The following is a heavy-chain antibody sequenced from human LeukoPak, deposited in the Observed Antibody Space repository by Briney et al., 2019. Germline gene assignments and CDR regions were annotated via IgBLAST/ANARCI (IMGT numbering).Heavy chain of an antibody. CDR2: ISGSGGST. CDR3: ARDSRISYGLNWFDP. D-gene: IGHD5-18*01. Sequence: PGGSLRLSCAASGFTFSSYAMSWVRQAPGKGLEWVSAISGSGGSTYYADSVKGRFTISRDNSKNTLYLQMNSLRAEDTAVYYCARDSRISYGLNWFDPWGQGTLVTVSS. J-gene: IGHJ5*02. V-gene: IGHV3-23*01. CDR1: GFTFSSYA.